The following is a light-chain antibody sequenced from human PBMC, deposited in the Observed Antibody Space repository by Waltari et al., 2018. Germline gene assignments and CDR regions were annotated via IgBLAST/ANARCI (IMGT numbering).Light chain of an antibody. J-gene: IGLJ2*01. Sequence: QSALTQPASVSGSPGQSITISCTGTSSDVGSYNLLAWYQQHPGKAPKLMIDEVSKRPSGVSDRFSGSKSGNTASLTVSGLQAEDEADYYCSSYAGSNNMVFGGGTKLTVL. CDR3: SSYAGSNNMV. CDR1: SSDVGSYNL. V-gene: IGLV2-14*02. CDR2: EVS.